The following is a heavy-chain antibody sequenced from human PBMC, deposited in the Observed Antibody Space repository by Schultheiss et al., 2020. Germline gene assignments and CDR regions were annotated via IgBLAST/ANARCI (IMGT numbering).Heavy chain of an antibody. D-gene: IGHD5-12*01. CDR3: ARANIVATIFGYYYYGMDV. J-gene: IGHJ6*02. V-gene: IGHV3-30*03. Sequence: GESLKISCAASGFTFSSYGMHWVRQAPGKGLEWVAVISYDGSNKYYADSVKGRFTISRDNSKNTLYLQMNSLRAEDTAVYYCARANIVATIFGYYYYGMDVWGQGTTVTVSS. CDR2: ISYDGSNK. CDR1: GFTFSSYG.